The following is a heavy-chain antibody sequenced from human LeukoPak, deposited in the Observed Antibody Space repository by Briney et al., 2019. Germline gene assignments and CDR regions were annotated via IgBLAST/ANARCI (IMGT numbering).Heavy chain of an antibody. J-gene: IGHJ5*02. Sequence: VASVKVSCKASGYTFTSYGISWVRQAPGQGLEWMGWISAYNGNTNYAQKLQGRVTMTTDTSTSTAYMELRSLRSDDTAVYYCARGIAAAGTVTFDPWGQGTLVTVSS. CDR2: ISAYNGNT. CDR3: ARGIAAAGTVTFDP. V-gene: IGHV1-18*01. D-gene: IGHD6-13*01. CDR1: GYTFTSYG.